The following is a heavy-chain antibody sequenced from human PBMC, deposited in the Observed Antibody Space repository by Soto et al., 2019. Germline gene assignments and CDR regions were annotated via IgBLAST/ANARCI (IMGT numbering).Heavy chain of an antibody. CDR3: ARGGLYAGQGSPNTSDNWFDP. J-gene: IGHJ5*02. D-gene: IGHD1-26*01. CDR1: GGSISSYY. CDR2: IYYSGST. Sequence: QVQLQESGPGLVKPSETLSLTCTVSGGSISSYYWSWIRQPPGKGLEWIGYIYYSGSTNYNPSLKSRVTISVDTSKNQFSLKLSSVTAADTAVYYCARGGLYAGQGSPNTSDNWFDPWGQGTLVTVSS. V-gene: IGHV4-59*01.